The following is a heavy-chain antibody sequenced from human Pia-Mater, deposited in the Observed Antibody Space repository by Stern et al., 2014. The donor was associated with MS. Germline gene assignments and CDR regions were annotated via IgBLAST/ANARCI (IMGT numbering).Heavy chain of an antibody. CDR3: ARDGDFGSNYGMDV. Sequence: QVQLVQSGAELKKPGSSVKVSCKASGGTFSSYGISWVRQAPGQGLEWMGGIIPLFGTANYARRFKGRVTMTADISTSTAYMELSSLRSEDTAVYYCARDGDFGSNYGMDVWGQGTTVTVAS. CDR2: IIPLFGTA. J-gene: IGHJ6*02. V-gene: IGHV1-69*06. D-gene: IGHD2-21*02. CDR1: GGTFSSYG.